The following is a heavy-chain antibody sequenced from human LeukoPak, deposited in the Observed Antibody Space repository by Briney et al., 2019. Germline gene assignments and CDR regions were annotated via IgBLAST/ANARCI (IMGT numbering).Heavy chain of an antibody. CDR1: GGSISSYY. V-gene: IGHV4-59*01. D-gene: IGHD2-15*01. CDR2: IYYSGST. CDR3: ARDCSGGSCYSSFAFDI. Sequence: PSETLSLTCTVSGGSISSYYWSWIRQPPGKRLEWIGYIYYSGSTNCNPSLKSRVTISVDTSKNQFSLNLSSVTAADTAVYYCARDCSGGSCYSSFAFDIWGQGTMVTVSS. J-gene: IGHJ3*02.